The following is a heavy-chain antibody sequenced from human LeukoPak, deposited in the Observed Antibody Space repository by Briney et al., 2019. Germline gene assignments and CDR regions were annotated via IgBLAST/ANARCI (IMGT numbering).Heavy chain of an antibody. CDR1: GYTFTSYG. CDR2: ISAYNGNT. J-gene: IGHJ4*02. CDR3: AREGIADYDILTGSKPIDY. D-gene: IGHD3-9*01. Sequence: ASVKVSCKASGYTFTSYGISWVRQAPGQGLEWMGWISAYNGNTNYAQKLQGRVTMTTDTSTSTAYMELRSLRSDDTAVYYCAREGIADYDILTGSKPIDYWGRGTLVTVSS. V-gene: IGHV1-18*01.